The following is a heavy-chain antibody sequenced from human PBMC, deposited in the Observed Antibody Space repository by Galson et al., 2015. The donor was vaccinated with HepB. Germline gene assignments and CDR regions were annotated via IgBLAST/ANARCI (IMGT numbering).Heavy chain of an antibody. V-gene: IGHV3-33*08. J-gene: IGHJ4*02. CDR2: IWYDGRKR. D-gene: IGHD2-21*01. Sequence: SLRLSCAASGLIFRRYGMHWVRQAPGKGLEWVAVIWYDGRKREYGDSVKGRFSISRDNSKNTVYLQMNSLRADDTAIYYCATSGCAGDCSQYYFDYWGQGTLVTVSS. CDR3: ATSGCAGDCSQYYFDY. CDR1: GLIFRRYG.